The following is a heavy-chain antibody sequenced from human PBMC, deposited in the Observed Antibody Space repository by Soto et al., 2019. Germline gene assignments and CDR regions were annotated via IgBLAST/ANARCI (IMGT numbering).Heavy chain of an antibody. CDR3: AKNQGVELVPLATVDWFDP. V-gene: IGHV3-23*01. J-gene: IGHJ5*02. CDR1: GGSISSGYYY. D-gene: IGHD1-26*01. Sequence: ETLSLTCSVSGGSISSGYYYWSWVRQAPGKGLEWISSISGSGFKKYYADSVKGRFTISRDNSKSTVYLELNNLSAEDTAVYHCAKNQGVELVPLATVDWFDPWGQGSVVTVSS. CDR2: ISGSGFKK.